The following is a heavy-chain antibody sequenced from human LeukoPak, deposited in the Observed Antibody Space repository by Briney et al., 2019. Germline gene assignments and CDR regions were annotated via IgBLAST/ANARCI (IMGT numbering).Heavy chain of an antibody. J-gene: IGHJ4*02. CDR1: GFTFSSHD. CDR2: ISYDGGKK. CDR3: ARGVVIAPQTFDY. V-gene: IGHV3-30*03. D-gene: IGHD2-21*01. Sequence: GGSLRLSCAASGFTFSSHDMHWVRQAPGKGLEWVAFISYDGGKKDYADSVKGRFTISRDNSRNTLYLQMNSLRAEDTAVYYCARGVVIAPQTFDYWGQGTLVTVSS.